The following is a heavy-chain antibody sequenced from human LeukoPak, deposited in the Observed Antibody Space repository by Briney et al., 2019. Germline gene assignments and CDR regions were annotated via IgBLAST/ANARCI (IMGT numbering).Heavy chain of an antibody. Sequence: GGSLGLSCAASGFTFSSYSMNWVRQAPGKGLEWVSSISSSSSYIYYADSLKGRFTISRDNANNSLYLQMNSLRAEDTAVYYCARGTTPIDYWGQGTLVTVSS. J-gene: IGHJ4*02. V-gene: IGHV3-21*01. D-gene: IGHD4-11*01. CDR3: ARGTTPIDY. CDR1: GFTFSSYS. CDR2: ISSSSSYI.